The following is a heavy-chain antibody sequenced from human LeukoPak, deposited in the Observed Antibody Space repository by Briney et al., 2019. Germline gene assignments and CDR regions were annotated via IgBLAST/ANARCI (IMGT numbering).Heavy chain of an antibody. J-gene: IGHJ4*02. D-gene: IGHD2-2*01. CDR2: INWSGGST. V-gene: IGHV3-20*04. CDR3: ARAPITSPFYFDY. CDR1: GFAFAEDG. Sequence: GGSLRLSCTASGFAFAEDGMSWVRQVPGKGLEWVSGINWSGGSTGYADPLRGRFTISKDNAKNSLYLQMDSLRVEDTALYYCARAPITSPFYFDYWGQGTLVTVSS.